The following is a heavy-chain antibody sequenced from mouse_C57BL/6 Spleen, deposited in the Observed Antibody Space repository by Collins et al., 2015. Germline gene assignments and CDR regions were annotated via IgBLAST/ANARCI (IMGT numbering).Heavy chain of an antibody. J-gene: IGHJ4*01. CDR3: VRFADY. CDR1: GYTFSYYW. CDR2: ILPGSGNT. Sequence: VQLQQSGAELMKPGASVKISCKASGYTFSYYWIEWVKQRSGHGLEWIGEILPGSGNTNYNEKFKGKATFTADTSSNTAYMQLSSLTSEDSAVCYCVRFADYWGQGTSVTVSS. V-gene: IGHV1-9*01.